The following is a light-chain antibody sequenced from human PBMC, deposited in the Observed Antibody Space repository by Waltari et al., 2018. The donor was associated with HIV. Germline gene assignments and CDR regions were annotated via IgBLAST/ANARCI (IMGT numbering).Light chain of an antibody. Sequence: EIALTQSPGTLSRSPGVRVNISCRASQSVSNNYVAWYQQKPGQAPRLHLDGAPNRATGIPDRFSASGSGTDFTLSISRLEPEDFAVYYCQQYGTSLVTFGQGTKLESK. V-gene: IGKV3-20*01. J-gene: IGKJ2*01. CDR2: GAP. CDR3: QQYGTSLVT. CDR1: QSVSNNY.